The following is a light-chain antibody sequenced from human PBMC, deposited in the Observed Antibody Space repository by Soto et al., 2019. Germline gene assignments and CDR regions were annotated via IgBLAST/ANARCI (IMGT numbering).Light chain of an antibody. V-gene: IGKV3-20*01. CDR2: GAS. Sequence: EIVVTQSPGTLSLSPGERATLSCRASQSVSSSYLAWYQQKPDQAPRLLIYGASSRATGIPDRFSGSGSGTDFNLTISRLEPEDFAVYYCQQYGSSPLTFGGGTKVEIK. CDR3: QQYGSSPLT. J-gene: IGKJ4*01. CDR1: QSVSSSY.